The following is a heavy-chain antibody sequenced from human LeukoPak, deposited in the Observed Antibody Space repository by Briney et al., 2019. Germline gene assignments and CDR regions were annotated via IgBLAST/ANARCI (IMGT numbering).Heavy chain of an antibody. CDR2: IYTRGST. Sequence: SETLSLTCTVSGGSMNNYYWSWIRQPAGKGLEWIGRIYTRGSTNYNPSLKSRVTMSVDTSKNQFSLKLSPVTAADTAVYYCSRGRYCSADICSGGDAFDSWGQGTMVSVSA. V-gene: IGHV4-4*07. J-gene: IGHJ3*02. CDR3: SRGRYCSADICSGGDAFDS. CDR1: GGSMNNYY. D-gene: IGHD2-15*01.